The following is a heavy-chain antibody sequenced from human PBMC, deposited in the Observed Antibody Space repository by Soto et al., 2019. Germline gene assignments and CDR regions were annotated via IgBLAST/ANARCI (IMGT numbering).Heavy chain of an antibody. D-gene: IGHD5-18*01. J-gene: IGHJ3*02. Sequence: QVQLVQSGAEVRMPGSSVKVSCKASGGTFGSNAISWVRQAPGQGLEWMGGIIPIFGTTNNAQKFQGRVTITADEATNTAYMDLSSVRSEDTAIYYCAREGYTFGSGAVSGAFYIWGQGTVVTVSS. V-gene: IGHV1-69*12. CDR1: GGTFGSNA. CDR3: AREGYTFGSGAVSGAFYI. CDR2: IIPIFGTT.